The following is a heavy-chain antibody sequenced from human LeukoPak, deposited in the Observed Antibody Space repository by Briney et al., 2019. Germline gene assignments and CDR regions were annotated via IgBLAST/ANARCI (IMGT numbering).Heavy chain of an antibody. D-gene: IGHD1-26*01. Sequence: SETLSLTCAVYGGSISAYYWSWVRQPPGKGLEWIGEVNHSGSTNYNPSLKSRVTISVDTSKNQFSLKLSSVTAADTAVYYCARGGSPPEALGDTFDVWGHGTLVTVSS. J-gene: IGHJ3*01. CDR1: GGSISAYY. CDR3: ARGGSPPEALGDTFDV. V-gene: IGHV4-34*01. CDR2: VNHSGST.